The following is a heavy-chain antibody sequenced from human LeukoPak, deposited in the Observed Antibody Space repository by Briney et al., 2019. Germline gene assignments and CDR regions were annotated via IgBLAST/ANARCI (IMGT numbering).Heavy chain of an antibody. J-gene: IGHJ4*02. V-gene: IGHV3-23*01. CDR3: AKGPQNFIYHS. CDR1: GFTFSTYA. Sequence: PGGSLRLSCAASGFTFSTYAMSWVRQAPGRGLEWVSSIIDSGGATYYADSVRGRFTISRDNSKNTPYLQMNSLRAEDTAVYFCAKGPQNFIYHSWGQGTLVTVSS. CDR2: IIDSGGAT. D-gene: IGHD1-7*01.